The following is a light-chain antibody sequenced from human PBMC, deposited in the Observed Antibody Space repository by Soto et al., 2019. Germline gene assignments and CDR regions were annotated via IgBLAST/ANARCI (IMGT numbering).Light chain of an antibody. CDR2: DAS. CDR1: QSVTTY. V-gene: IGKV3-11*01. CDR3: QQRSNWPLIT. J-gene: IGKJ5*01. Sequence: EIVLTQSPGTLSLSPGERATLSCRASQSVTTYLAWYQQKPGQAPRLLIYDASNRATGIPARFSGSGSGTDFTLTISSLQPEDFSVYFCQQRSNWPLITFGQGTRLEN.